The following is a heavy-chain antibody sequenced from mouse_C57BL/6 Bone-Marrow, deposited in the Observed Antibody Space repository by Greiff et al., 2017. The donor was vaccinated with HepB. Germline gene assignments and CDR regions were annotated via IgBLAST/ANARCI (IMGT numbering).Heavy chain of an antibody. CDR2: IYPGDGDT. D-gene: IGHD1-1*01. Sequence: QVQLQQSGAELVKPGASVKISCKASGYAFSSYWMNWVKQRPGKGLEWIGQIYPGDGDTNYNGKFKGKATLTADKSSSTAYMQLSSLTSEDSAVYFCARLPSDYYGSSLDYWGQGTTLTVSS. J-gene: IGHJ2*01. CDR1: GYAFSSYW. V-gene: IGHV1-80*01. CDR3: ARLPSDYYGSSLDY.